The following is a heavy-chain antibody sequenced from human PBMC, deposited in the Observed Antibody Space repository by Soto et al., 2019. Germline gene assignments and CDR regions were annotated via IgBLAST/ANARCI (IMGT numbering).Heavy chain of an antibody. J-gene: IGHJ4*02. CDR2: IIPTFGTA. D-gene: IGHD5-18*01. V-gene: IGHV1-69*13. Sequence: SVKVSCKASGGTFSSYAISWVRQAPGQGLEWMGGIIPTFGTANYAQKFQGRVTITADESTSTAYMELSSLRSEDTAVYYCATRGIQLWLLDYWGQGTLVTVSS. CDR3: ATRGIQLWLLDY. CDR1: GGTFSSYA.